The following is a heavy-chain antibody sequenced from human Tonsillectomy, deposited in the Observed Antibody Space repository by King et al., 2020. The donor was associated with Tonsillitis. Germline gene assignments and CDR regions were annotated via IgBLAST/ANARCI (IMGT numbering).Heavy chain of an antibody. CDR2: INHDGSEK. CDR3: TTEGVPTTIVSFDH. Sequence: VQLVESGGGLVQPGGSLKISCAASGFTFSNYWMAWVRQAPGKGLEWVANINHDGSEKYYVDSVKGRFSISRDNAENSLYLQMNSLRAEDTAVYFCTTEGVPTTIVSFDHWGQGTLVTVSS. CDR1: GFTFSNYW. D-gene: IGHD2-2*02. V-gene: IGHV3-7*03. J-gene: IGHJ4*02.